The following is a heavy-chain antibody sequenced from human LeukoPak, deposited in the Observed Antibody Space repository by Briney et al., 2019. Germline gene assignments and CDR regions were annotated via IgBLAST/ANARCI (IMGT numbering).Heavy chain of an antibody. V-gene: IGHV3-33*08. Sequence: GGSLRLSCAASGFTFSSYAMSWVRQAPGKGLEWVAVIWYDGSNKYYADSVKGRFTISRDNSKNTLYLQMNSLRAEDTAVYYCARDTLPEDYGDYRRGGAFDIWGQGTMVTVSS. CDR2: IWYDGSNK. J-gene: IGHJ3*02. D-gene: IGHD4-17*01. CDR1: GFTFSSYA. CDR3: ARDTLPEDYGDYRRGGAFDI.